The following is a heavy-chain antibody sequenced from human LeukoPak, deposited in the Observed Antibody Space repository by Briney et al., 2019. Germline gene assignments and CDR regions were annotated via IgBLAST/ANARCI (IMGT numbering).Heavy chain of an antibody. CDR2: TYYRSTWYN. D-gene: IGHD2-2*01. CDR3: ARRLTQYDCFDP. CDR1: GDSASSNSVT. V-gene: IGHV6-1*01. Sequence: SQTLSLTCAISGDSASSNSVTWNWIRQPPSRGLEWLGRTYYRSTWYNDYAVSVRGRITVNPDTSKNQFSLHLNSVTPEDTAVYYCARRLTQYDCFDPWGQGILVTVSS. J-gene: IGHJ5*02.